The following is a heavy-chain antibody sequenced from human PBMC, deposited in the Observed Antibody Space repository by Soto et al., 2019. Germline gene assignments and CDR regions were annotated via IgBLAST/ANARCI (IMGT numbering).Heavy chain of an antibody. J-gene: IGHJ4*02. D-gene: IGHD5-18*01. V-gene: IGHV4-39*01. CDR3: ARHGYSYGFL. Sequence: SETLSLTCTVSGGCISSSSYYWGWIRQPPGXGLEXIGXIXXXXXTXXXPSLKSRVTISVDTSKNQFYLKLSSVTAADTAVYYCARHGYSYGFLWGQGTLVTVSS. CDR2: IXXXXXT. CDR1: GGCISSSSYY.